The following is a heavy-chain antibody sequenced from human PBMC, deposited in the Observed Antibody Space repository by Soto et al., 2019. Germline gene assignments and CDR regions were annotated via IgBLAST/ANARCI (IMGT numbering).Heavy chain of an antibody. D-gene: IGHD3-10*01. CDR3: VTDYFSSGDSWGQDA. CDR2: ISSSGDTI. Sequence: GGSLRLSCVASGFTFSTYDMNWVRQAPGKGLEWVSFISSSGDTIYSADSVKGRFSISRDNAGKSLYLDMSSLRAEDTAIYYCVTDYFSSGDSWGQDAWGQGAAVTVSS. V-gene: IGHV3-48*03. J-gene: IGHJ5*02. CDR1: GFTFSTYD.